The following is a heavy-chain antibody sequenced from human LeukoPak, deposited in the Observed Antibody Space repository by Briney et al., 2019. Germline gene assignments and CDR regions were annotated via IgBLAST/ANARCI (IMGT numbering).Heavy chain of an antibody. CDR3: ATLSIMITFGGVSAWFDP. CDR2: IYYSGST. D-gene: IGHD3-16*01. V-gene: IGHV4-31*03. J-gene: IGHJ5*02. Sequence: SETLSLTCTVSGGSISNGDHYWSWIRQHPGKGLEWIGHIYYSGSTYYNPSLKSRGIISVETSKNQFSLKLSSVTAADTAVYYCATLSIMITFGGVSAWFDPWGQGTLVTVSS. CDR1: GGSISNGDHY.